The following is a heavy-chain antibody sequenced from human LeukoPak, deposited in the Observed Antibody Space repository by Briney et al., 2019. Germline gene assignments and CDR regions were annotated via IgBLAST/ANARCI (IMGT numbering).Heavy chain of an antibody. CDR2: ISSTSSYI. V-gene: IGHV3-21*06. J-gene: IGHJ3*02. Sequence: GGSLRLSCVASGFIFSSYNMNWVRQAPRKGLEWVSCISSTSSYIYYEDSVKGRFTISRDNAKNSLYLQMNSLRVEDTAVYYCARASVDIVVPRRAFDIWGQGTMVTVSS. CDR1: GFIFSSYN. CDR3: ARASVDIVVPRRAFDI. D-gene: IGHD5-12*01.